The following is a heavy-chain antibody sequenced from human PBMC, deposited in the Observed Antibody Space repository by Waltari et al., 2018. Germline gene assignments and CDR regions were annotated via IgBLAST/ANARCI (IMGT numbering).Heavy chain of an antibody. D-gene: IGHD6-13*01. V-gene: IGHV3-30*02. CDR3: AKRAQQQLVGYYYMDV. CDR2: IRYDGSNK. J-gene: IGHJ6*03. Sequence: QVQLVESGGGVVQPGGSLRLSCAASGFTFSSYGMHWVRQAPGKGLEWVAFIRYDGSNKYYADSVKGRFTISRDNSKNTLYLQMNSLRAEDTAVYYCAKRAQQQLVGYYYMDVWGKGTTVTISS. CDR1: GFTFSSYG.